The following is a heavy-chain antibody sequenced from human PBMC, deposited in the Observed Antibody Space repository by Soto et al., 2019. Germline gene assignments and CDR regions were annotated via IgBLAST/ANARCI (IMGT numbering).Heavy chain of an antibody. D-gene: IGHD6-13*01. CDR2: ISYDGSNK. J-gene: IGHJ4*02. CDR3: AREEGDSSSWYFDY. CDR1: GFTFSSYA. V-gene: IGHV3-30-3*01. Sequence: QVQLVESGGGVVQPGRSLRLSCAASGFTFSSYAMHWVPQAPGKGLEWVAVISYDGSNKYYADSVKGRFTISRDNSKNTLYLQMNSLRAEDTAVYYCAREEGDSSSWYFDYWGQGTLVTVSS.